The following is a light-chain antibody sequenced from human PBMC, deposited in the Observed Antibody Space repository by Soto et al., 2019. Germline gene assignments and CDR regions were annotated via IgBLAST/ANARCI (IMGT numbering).Light chain of an antibody. V-gene: IGLV1-40*01. CDR2: GGT. CDR1: STNIGAGDG. J-gene: IGLJ1*01. CDR3: QCSDCTLSARYF. Sequence: QSVLTQPPSVSGAPGQRGSISCTGSSTNIGAGDGVHWYQQRPGTAPKLLIVGGTIRPAGVPERFSSSTSGTSASLAITGLQAEDEGDYYCQCSDCTLSARYFFGTGTQLTVL.